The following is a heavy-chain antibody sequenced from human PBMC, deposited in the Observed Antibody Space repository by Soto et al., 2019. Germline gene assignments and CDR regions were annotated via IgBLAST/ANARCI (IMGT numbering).Heavy chain of an antibody. D-gene: IGHD2-2*01. CDR2: INHSGST. J-gene: IGHJ4*02. CDR1: GGSFSGYY. CDR3: ARRTQEGYCSSTRCRQTDY. Sequence: QVQLQQWGAGLLKPSETLSLTCAVYGGSFSGYYWSWIRQPPGKGLEWIGEINHSGSTNDNPSLNSRLTISVDTSKNPFSLKLSSVTAADTAVYYCARRTQEGYCSSTRCRQTDYWGQGTLVTVSS. V-gene: IGHV4-34*01.